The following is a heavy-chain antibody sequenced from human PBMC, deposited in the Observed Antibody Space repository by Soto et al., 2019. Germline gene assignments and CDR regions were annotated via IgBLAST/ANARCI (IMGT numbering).Heavy chain of an antibody. Sequence: ASVKVSCKASGYIFTNYYMHWVRQAPGQGLEWMGTINAGGGYTTYAQRFQGRVTVTADESTSTAYMELSSLRSEDTAVYYCARDEAWFDPWGQGTLVTVSS. J-gene: IGHJ5*02. CDR2: INAGGGYT. CDR3: ARDEAWFDP. V-gene: IGHV1-46*01. CDR1: GYIFTNYY.